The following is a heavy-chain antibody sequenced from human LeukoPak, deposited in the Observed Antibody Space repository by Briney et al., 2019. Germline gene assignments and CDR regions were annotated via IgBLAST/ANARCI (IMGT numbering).Heavy chain of an antibody. J-gene: IGHJ4*02. CDR1: GFSFTSFG. CDR3: ARGPEPDSSGYLDC. D-gene: IGHD3-22*01. Sequence: VASVKVSCMASGFSFTSFGISWVRQAPGQGLEWMGWINPNRGGTNYAQKFQGRVTMTRDTSISTAYMELSSLRSDDTAVYYCARGPEPDSSGYLDCWGQGSLVTVSS. CDR2: INPNRGGT. V-gene: IGHV1-2*02.